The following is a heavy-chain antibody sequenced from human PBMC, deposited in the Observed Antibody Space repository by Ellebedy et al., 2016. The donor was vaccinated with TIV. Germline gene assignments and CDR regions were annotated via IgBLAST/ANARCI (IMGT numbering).Heavy chain of an antibody. CDR2: IYPGDSDT. V-gene: IGHV5-51*01. CDR3: ARGGVANGAFDY. D-gene: IGHD3-16*01. CDR1: GYSFTSYW. J-gene: IGHJ4*02. Sequence: GGSLRLXXKGSGYSFTSYWIGWVRQMPGKGLEWMGIIYPGDSDTRYSPSFQGQVTISADKSISTAYLQWSSLKASDTAMYYCARGGVANGAFDYWGQGTLVTVSS.